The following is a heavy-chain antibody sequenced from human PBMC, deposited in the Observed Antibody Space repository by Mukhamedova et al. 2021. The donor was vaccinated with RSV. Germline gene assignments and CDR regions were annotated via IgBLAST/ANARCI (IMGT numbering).Heavy chain of an antibody. D-gene: IGHD6-6*01. V-gene: IGHV4-30-2*04. CDR3: VRDSSPFDY. J-gene: IGHJ4*02. Sequence: SLKSRVTISVDTSKNQFSLKLSSVTAADTAVYYCVRDSSPFDYWGQGTLVTVSS.